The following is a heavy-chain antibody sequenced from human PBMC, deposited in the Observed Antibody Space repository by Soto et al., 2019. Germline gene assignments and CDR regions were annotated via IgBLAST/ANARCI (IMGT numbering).Heavy chain of an antibody. CDR2: ISYDGSNK. CDR1: GFTFSSYG. CDR3: AKDPWVGELSKALFDY. V-gene: IGHV3-30*18. Sequence: GGSLRLSCAASGFTFSSYGMHWVRQAPGKGLEWVAVISYDGSNKYYADSVKGRFTISRDNSKNTLYLQMNSLRAEDTAVYYCAKDPWVGELSKALFDYWGQGTLVTVSS. D-gene: IGHD3-10*01. J-gene: IGHJ4*02.